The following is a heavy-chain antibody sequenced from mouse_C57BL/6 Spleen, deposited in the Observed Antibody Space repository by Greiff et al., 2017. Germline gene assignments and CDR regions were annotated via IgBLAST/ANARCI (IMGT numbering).Heavy chain of an antibody. CDR1: GYTFTDYY. CDR3: AKGYYDSRAMDY. CDR2: INPNNGGT. D-gene: IGHD1-1*01. Sequence: EVQLQQSGPELVKPGASVKISCKASGYTFTDYYMNWVKQSHGKSLEWIGEINPNNGGTSYNQKFKGKATLTVDKASSTAYVELRSLTSEDSAVYYCAKGYYDSRAMDYWGQGTTVTVSS. J-gene: IGHJ4*01. V-gene: IGHV1-26*01.